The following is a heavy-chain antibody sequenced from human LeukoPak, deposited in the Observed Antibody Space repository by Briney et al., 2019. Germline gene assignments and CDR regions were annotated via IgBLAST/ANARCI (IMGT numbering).Heavy chain of an antibody. D-gene: IGHD5-24*01. J-gene: IGHJ4*02. Sequence: GGSLRLSCAASGFTFSSYAMNWVRQAPGKGLDWVSSISGSSSFISYAVSVKGRFTISRDNAKNSLYLQRHSLRAEHTAVYYCATERNRAATVIYWGQGTLVTVS. CDR1: GFTFSSYA. CDR3: ATERNRAATVIY. V-gene: IGHV3-21*01. CDR2: ISGSSSFI.